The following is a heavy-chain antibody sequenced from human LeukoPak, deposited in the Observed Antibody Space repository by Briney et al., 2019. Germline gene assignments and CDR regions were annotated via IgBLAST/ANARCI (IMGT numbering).Heavy chain of an antibody. CDR3: ARIHRYCSGGACYVLDN. CDR1: GGSVSGYY. Sequence: SETLSLTCVASGGSVSGYYWGWIRQPPGRGLEWIGYVYYSGSTNYNPSFKSRITISVDTSRNQFSLQLSSVTAADTAVYYCARIHRYCSGGACYVLDNWGQGTLVAVSS. D-gene: IGHD2-15*01. J-gene: IGHJ4*02. CDR2: VYYSGST. V-gene: IGHV4-59*02.